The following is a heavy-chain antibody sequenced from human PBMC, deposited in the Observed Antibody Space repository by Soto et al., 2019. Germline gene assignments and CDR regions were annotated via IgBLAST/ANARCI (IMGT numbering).Heavy chain of an antibody. CDR2: IDPSDSQT. V-gene: IGHV5-10-1*01. D-gene: IGHD3-22*01. CDR1: GYSFAGYW. J-gene: IGHJ4*02. Sequence: LGESLEISCKGSGYSFAGYWITCVRQKPGKGLEWIGRIDPSDSQTYYSPSFRGHVTISVTKSITTVFLQWSSLRASDTAMYYCARQIYDSDTGPNFQYYFDSWGEGTQVTVSS. CDR3: ARQIYDSDTGPNFQYYFDS.